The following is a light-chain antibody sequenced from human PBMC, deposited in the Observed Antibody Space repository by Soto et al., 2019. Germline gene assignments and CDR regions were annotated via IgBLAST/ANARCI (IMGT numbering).Light chain of an antibody. V-gene: IGKV1-5*01. CDR1: QSISSW. CDR3: QQYNSYSPWT. Sequence: DIQMTQSPSTLSASVGDRVTITCRASQSISSWLAWYQQKPGKAPKLLIYDASSLESGVPSRFSGSGSGTEVALTISSLQPDDFATYDCQQYNSYSPWTFGQGTKVEIK. J-gene: IGKJ1*01. CDR2: DAS.